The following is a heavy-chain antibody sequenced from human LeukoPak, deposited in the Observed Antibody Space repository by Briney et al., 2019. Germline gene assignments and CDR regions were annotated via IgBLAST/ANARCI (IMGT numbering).Heavy chain of an antibody. J-gene: IGHJ6*02. Sequence: GGSLRLSCAASGFTFSSYSMNWVRQAPGKGLEWVSSISSSSSYIYYADSVKGRFTISRDNAKNSLYLQMNSLRAEDTAVYYCARENAVDDSWSGYYTSYYGMDVWGQGTTVTVSS. CDR3: ARENAVDDSWSGYYTSYYGMDV. V-gene: IGHV3-21*01. CDR1: GFTFSSYS. CDR2: ISSSSSYI. D-gene: IGHD3-3*01.